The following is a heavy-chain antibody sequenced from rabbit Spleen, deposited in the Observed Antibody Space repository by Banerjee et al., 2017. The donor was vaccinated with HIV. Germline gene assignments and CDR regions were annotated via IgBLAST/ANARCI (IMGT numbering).Heavy chain of an antibody. CDR1: GFSFSSSDY. Sequence: QSLEESGGDLVKPGASLTLTCTASGFSFSSSDYMCWVRQAPGKGLEWIACINIVTGKSVYASWAKGRFIMARTSSTTVTLQMTSLTAADTATYFCARSGYVGWGGDGDLTGNKLWGPGTLVTVS. J-gene: IGHJ4*01. D-gene: IGHD4-1*01. CDR2: INIVTGKS. CDR3: ARSGYVGWGGDGDLTGNKL. V-gene: IGHV1S40*01.